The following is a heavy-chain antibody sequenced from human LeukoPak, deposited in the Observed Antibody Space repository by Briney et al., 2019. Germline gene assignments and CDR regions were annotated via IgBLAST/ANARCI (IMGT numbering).Heavy chain of an antibody. CDR2: IKQDGSEK. J-gene: IGHJ4*02. V-gene: IGHV3-7*01. Sequence: GGSLRLSCAASGFSFTGYWMSWLRQAPGKGLEGVGNIKQDGSEKYYVDSVKGRFTISRDNAKKSLYLQMNSLRAEDTAVYYCTTGRGDYWGQGTLVTVSS. CDR3: TTGRGDY. CDR1: GFSFTGYW.